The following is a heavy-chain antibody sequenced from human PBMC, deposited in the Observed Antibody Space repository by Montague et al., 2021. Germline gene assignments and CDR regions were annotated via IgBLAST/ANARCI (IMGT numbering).Heavy chain of an antibody. J-gene: IGHJ6*02. D-gene: IGHD3-9*01. CDR3: SRDLESTGYFDPYYYHGMEV. CDR2: SQKGSYK. V-gene: IGHV3-30*01. Sequence: SQKGSYKYYSDSVKVLFTISRDNSKNTLYLDMKSLRAEDTAMYYCSRDLESTGYFDPYYYHGMEVWGQGTMVTVS.